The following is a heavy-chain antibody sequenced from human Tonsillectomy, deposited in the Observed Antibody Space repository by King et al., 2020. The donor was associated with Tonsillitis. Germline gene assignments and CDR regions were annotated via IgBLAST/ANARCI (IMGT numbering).Heavy chain of an antibody. D-gene: IGHD4-17*01. CDR3: ARHYGFAY. J-gene: IGHJ4*02. CDR2: ISYDGSNK. V-gene: IGHV3-33*05. Sequence: VQLVESGGGVVQPGRSLRLSCAASGFTFSSYGMHWVRQAPGKGLEWVAVISYDGSNKYYADSVKGRFTISRDNSKNTLYLQMNSLRAEDTAVYYCARHYGFAYWGQGNLVTVSS. CDR1: GFTFSSYG.